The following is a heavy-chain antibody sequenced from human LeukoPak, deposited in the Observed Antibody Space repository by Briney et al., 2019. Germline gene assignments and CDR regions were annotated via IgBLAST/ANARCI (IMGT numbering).Heavy chain of an antibody. Sequence: SETLSLTCTVSGGSISSYYWTWIRQPAGKGLEWIGRVYSSGRTNYNPSLKSRVTMSVDTSKNQFSLRLSSVTAADTAVYYCARYYCSATNCPGIDYWGQGTLVTVSS. J-gene: IGHJ4*02. V-gene: IGHV4-4*07. CDR3: ARYYCSATNCPGIDY. D-gene: IGHD2-2*01. CDR2: VYSSGRT. CDR1: GGSISSYY.